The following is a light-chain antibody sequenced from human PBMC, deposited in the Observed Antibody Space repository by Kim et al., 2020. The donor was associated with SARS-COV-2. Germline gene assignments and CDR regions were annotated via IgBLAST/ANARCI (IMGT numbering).Light chain of an antibody. CDR1: SGNSSYA. V-gene: IGLV4-69*01. CDR2: LNSDGSH. J-gene: IGLJ3*02. CDR3: QTWGTPWV. Sequence: GASVKLTCTLSSGNSSYAIEGHQQQPEKGPRYLMKLNSDGSHSKGDGIPDRFSGSSSGAERYLTISSLQSEDEADYYCQTWGTPWVFGGGTKLTVL.